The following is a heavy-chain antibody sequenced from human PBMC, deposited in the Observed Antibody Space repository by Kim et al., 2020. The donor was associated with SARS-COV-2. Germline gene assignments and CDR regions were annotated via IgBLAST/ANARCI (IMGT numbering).Heavy chain of an antibody. CDR3: ARERYSSSSLDF. CDR1: GGSVSSGSYH. V-gene: IGHV4-61*01. J-gene: IGHJ4*02. CDR2: IYYTGST. Sequence: SETLSLTCTVSGGSVSSGSYHWSWIRQPPGKGLEWIGYIYYTGSTNYNPSVKSRVTISVDTSKNQFSLKLSSVTAADTAVYYCARERYSSSSLDFWGQGT. D-gene: IGHD6-6*01.